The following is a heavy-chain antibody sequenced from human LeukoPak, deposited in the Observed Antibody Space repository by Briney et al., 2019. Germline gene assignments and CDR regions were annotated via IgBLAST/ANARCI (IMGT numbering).Heavy chain of an antibody. V-gene: IGHV4-38-2*01. D-gene: IGHD5-18*01. CDR3: ATIDTAMVSFDY. CDR2: IYHSGST. CDR1: GYSISSGYY. J-gene: IGHJ4*02. Sequence: SETLSFTCAVSGYSISSGYYWGWIRQPPGKGLEWIGSIYHSGSTYYNPSLKSRVTISVDTSKNQFSLKLSSVTAADTAVYYCATIDTAMVSFDYWGQGTLVTVSS.